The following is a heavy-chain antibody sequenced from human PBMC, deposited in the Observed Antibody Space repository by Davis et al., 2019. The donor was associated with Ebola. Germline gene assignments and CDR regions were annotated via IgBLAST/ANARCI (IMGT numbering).Heavy chain of an antibody. V-gene: IGHV5-51*01. CDR1: GYSFTSYW. CDR3: ARYLGYCSGGSCYPAEYFQH. CDR2: IYPGDSDT. D-gene: IGHD2-15*01. Sequence: KVSCKGSGYSFTSYWIGWVRQMPGKGLEWMGIIYPGDSDTRYSPSFQGQVTISADKSISTAYLQWSSLKASDTAMYYCARYLGYCSGGSCYPAEYFQHWGQAPWSPSPQ. J-gene: IGHJ1*01.